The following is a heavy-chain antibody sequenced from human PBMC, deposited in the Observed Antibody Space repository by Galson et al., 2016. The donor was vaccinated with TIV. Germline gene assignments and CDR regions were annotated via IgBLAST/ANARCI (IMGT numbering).Heavy chain of an antibody. J-gene: IGHJ4*02. Sequence: SVKVSCKASGYTFINYYMHWVRQAPGQGLEWEGVIDPSGGGTTYAQKFQGRVAMTRDTSTNTVYMDLSSLTSDDTAVFYCAVWANTYYFALWGQGTLITVSS. V-gene: IGHV1-46*01. CDR2: IDPSGGGT. D-gene: IGHD7-27*01. CDR3: AVWANTYYFAL. CDR1: GYTFINYY.